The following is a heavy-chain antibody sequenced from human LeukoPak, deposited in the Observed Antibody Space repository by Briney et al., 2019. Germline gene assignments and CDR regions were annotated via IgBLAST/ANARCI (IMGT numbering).Heavy chain of an antibody. CDR3: ARVGDDDAFDI. CDR1: GFTFTSYA. J-gene: IGHJ3*02. V-gene: IGHV3-64*01. CDR2: ISRHGANT. D-gene: IGHD4-17*01. Sequence: TGGSLRLSCAASGFTFTSYAMHWVRQAPGRGLEYVSAISRHGANTYYANSVKGRFTISRDNSKNTLYLQMGSLRAEDMAVYYCARVGDDDAFDIWGQGTMVTVSS.